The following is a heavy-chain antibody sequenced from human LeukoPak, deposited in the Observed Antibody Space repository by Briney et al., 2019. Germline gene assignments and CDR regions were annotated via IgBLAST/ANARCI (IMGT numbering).Heavy chain of an antibody. CDR2: MNPNSGNT. D-gene: IGHD3-9*01. CDR3: ARGRSGLRYFDWLPNHYYYYMDV. CDR1: GYTFTGYY. Sequence: GASVKVSCKASGYTFTGYYMHWVRQAPGQGLEWMGWMNPNSGNTGYAQKFQGRVTMTRNTSISTAYMELSSLRSEDTAVYYCARGRSGLRYFDWLPNHYYYYMDVWGKGTTVTISS. V-gene: IGHV1-8*02. J-gene: IGHJ6*03.